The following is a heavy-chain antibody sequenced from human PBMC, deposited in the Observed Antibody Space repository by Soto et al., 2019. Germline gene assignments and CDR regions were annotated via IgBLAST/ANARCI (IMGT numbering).Heavy chain of an antibody. Sequence: QVQLQESGPGLVKPSETLSLTCTVSGGSVSSGNYYWSWIRQPPGKGLEWIGYFYDIESTTYNPSLKSRFTISVDTSKNQFYLKVTSVTAADTAVYYCARDGGVFKENGLDVWVQGTTVTVSS. CDR2: FYDIEST. J-gene: IGHJ6*02. D-gene: IGHD3-16*01. CDR3: ARDGGVFKENGLDV. CDR1: GGSVSSGNYY. V-gene: IGHV4-61*01.